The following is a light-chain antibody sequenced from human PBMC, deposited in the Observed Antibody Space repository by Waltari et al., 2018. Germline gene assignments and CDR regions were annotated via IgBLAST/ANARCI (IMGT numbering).Light chain of an antibody. CDR3: HQYNTLPLT. J-gene: IGKJ4*01. V-gene: IGKV1-5*03. CDR2: KAS. Sequence: DVQLTHSPSTLSASVGDRVTITCRASESVKNNLAWYQHQPGKAPKVLVHKASRLESGVPSRFSGSGYGTEFTRTISSLEPDDFATYYCHQYNTLPLTVGGGTKVEIK. CDR1: ESVKNN.